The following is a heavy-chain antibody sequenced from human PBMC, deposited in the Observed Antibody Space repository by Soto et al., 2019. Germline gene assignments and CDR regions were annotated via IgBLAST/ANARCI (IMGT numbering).Heavy chain of an antibody. Sequence: EVHLLESGGGLVQPGGSLRLSCAASGFTFSSYAMSWDCQAPGKGLAWVSAVGANGLSTYYADSVKGRFTVSRDNFRNTLYLQMDSLGVEDTAVYYCAKRVDDFETAYYYYFDSWGLGTQVNVSS. CDR1: GFTFSSYA. CDR2: VGANGLST. J-gene: IGHJ4*02. V-gene: IGHV3-23*01. CDR3: AKRVDDFETAYYYYFDS. D-gene: IGHD3-9*01.